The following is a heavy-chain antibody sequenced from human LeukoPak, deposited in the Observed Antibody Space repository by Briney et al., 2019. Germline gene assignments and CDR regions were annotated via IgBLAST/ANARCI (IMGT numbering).Heavy chain of an antibody. CDR1: GFTFSSYA. D-gene: IGHD1-26*01. J-gene: IGHJ3*02. CDR3: AKVLGGSYASEVGAFDI. V-gene: IGHV3-23*01. CDR2: ISGSGGST. Sequence: GGSLRLSCAASGFTFSSYAMSWVRQAPGKGLEWVSAISGSGGSTYYADSVKGRFTISRDNSKNTLYLQMNSLRAEDTAVYYCAKVLGGSYASEVGAFDIWGQGTMVTVSS.